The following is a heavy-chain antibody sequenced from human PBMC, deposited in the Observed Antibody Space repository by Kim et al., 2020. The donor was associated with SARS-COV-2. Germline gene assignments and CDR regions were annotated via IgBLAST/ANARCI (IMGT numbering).Heavy chain of an antibody. J-gene: IGHJ6*02. V-gene: IGHV1-3*01. CDR1: GYTFTSYA. CDR3: ARDPGRWFGDSSGMDV. Sequence: ASVKVSCKASGYTFTSYAMHWVRQAPGQRREWMGWINAGNGNTKYSQKFQGRVTITRDTSASTAYMELSSLRSEDTAVYYCARDPGRWFGDSSGMDVWGQGTTVTVSS. D-gene: IGHD3-10*01. CDR2: INAGNGNT.